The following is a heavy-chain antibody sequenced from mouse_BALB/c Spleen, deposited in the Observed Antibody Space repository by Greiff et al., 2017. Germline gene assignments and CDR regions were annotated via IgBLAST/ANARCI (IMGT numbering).Heavy chain of an antibody. D-gene: IGHD2-3*01. V-gene: IGHV5-4*02. Sequence: EVMLVESGGGLVKPGGSLKFSCAASGFTFSDYYMHWVRQTPEKRLEWVATISDGGSYTYYPDSVKGRFTISRDNAKNNLYLQMSSLKSEDTAMYYCARDQDGSMDYWGQGTSVTVSS. CDR1: GFTFSDYY. CDR3: ARDQDGSMDY. CDR2: ISDGGSYT. J-gene: IGHJ4*01.